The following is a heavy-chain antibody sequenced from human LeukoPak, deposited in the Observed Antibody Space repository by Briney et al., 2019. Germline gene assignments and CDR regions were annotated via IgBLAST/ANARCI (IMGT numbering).Heavy chain of an antibody. CDR2: ISYDGRNK. Sequence: GRSLRLSCAASGFTFSSHAMHWVRQAPGKGLEWVAVISYDGRNKDYADSMKARFTISRDNSKNTLYLQVNSLRAEDTAVFYCARSAGDPHAFDVWGQGTMVTVSS. CDR3: ARSAGDPHAFDV. J-gene: IGHJ3*01. CDR1: GFTFSSHA. D-gene: IGHD4-17*01. V-gene: IGHV3-30*04.